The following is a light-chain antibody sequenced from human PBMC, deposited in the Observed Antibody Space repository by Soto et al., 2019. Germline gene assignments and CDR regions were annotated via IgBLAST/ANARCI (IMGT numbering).Light chain of an antibody. CDR1: QPIRSH. Sequence: DIQLTQSPSSLSASVGDTVTITCRASQPIRSHLNWFQQKPGKAPTLLIYVGSRLVGGVPFRFSGSGSGTDFTLTISSLQPEDFATYFCQQSYTIPWTFGQGTKVEIK. CDR3: QQSYTIPWT. J-gene: IGKJ1*01. CDR2: VGS. V-gene: IGKV1-39*01.